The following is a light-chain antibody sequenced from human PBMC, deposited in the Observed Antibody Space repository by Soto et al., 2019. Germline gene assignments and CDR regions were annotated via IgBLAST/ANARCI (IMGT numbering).Light chain of an antibody. CDR1: NIRSKS. CDR3: QVWDSTGDEWV. V-gene: IGLV3-21*02. CDR2: DDN. J-gene: IGLJ3*02. Sequence: VLTQPPSVSVAPGQTARITCGGNNIRSKSVHWYEQKPGQAPVLVVYDDNDRPSGTPERISGSNSGNTASLTISRVEAGDEADYYCQVWDSTGDEWVFGGGTKLTVL.